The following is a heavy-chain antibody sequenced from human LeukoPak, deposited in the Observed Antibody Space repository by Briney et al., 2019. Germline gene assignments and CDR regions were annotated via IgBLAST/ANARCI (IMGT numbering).Heavy chain of an antibody. J-gene: IGHJ5*02. Sequence: ASVKVSCKASGYTFTSYDINWVRQATGQGLEWMGWMNPNSGNTGYAQKFQGRVTMTRNTSISTDYMELSSLRSEDTAVYYCARTGGYSYGYAGWFDPWGQGTLVTVSS. CDR2: MNPNSGNT. CDR3: ARTGGYSYGYAGWFDP. CDR1: GYTFTSYD. V-gene: IGHV1-8*01. D-gene: IGHD5-18*01.